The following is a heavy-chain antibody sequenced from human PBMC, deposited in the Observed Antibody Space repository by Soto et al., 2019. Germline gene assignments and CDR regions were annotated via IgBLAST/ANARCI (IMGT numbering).Heavy chain of an antibody. CDR3: ARDDSFAFDI. V-gene: IGHV3-48*01. J-gene: IGHJ3*02. D-gene: IGHD2-21*01. CDR2: IRGTT. CDR1: GFTFTSYS. Sequence: GGSLRLSCAASGFTFTSYSMNWVRQAPGKGLEWVSYIRGTTHYADSVKGRFTISRDNARSSLYLQMNSLSADDTAVYYCARDDSFAFDIWGQGTMVTVSS.